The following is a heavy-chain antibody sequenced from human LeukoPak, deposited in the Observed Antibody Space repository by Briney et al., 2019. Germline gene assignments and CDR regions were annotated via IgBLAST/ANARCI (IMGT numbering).Heavy chain of an antibody. CDR2: IYYSGST. J-gene: IGHJ4*02. CDR1: GGSISSYY. CDR3: ARKVYYYDSSGYRHFDY. Sequence: PSETLSLTCTVSGGSISSYYWSWIRQPPGKGLEWIGYIYYSGSTNYNPSLKSRVTISVDTSKNQFSLKLSSVTAADTAVYYCARKVYYYDSSGYRHFDYWGQGTLVTVSS. D-gene: IGHD3-22*01. V-gene: IGHV4-59*08.